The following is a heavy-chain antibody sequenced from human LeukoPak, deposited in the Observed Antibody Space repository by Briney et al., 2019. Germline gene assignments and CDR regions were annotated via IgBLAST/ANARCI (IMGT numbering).Heavy chain of an antibody. J-gene: IGHJ5*02. CDR1: GGSISSYS. Sequence: PSETLSLTCTVSGGSISSYSWSWIRQPPGKGLEWIGYIYYSGSTNYYPALKRRVTTSVNTTKNNFSLKLSSVTAADTTVDYCWRQSGYSRGWYGQWGQGTLVTV. CDR3: WRQSGYSRGWYGQ. V-gene: IGHV4-59*08. CDR2: IYYSGST. D-gene: IGHD6-13*01.